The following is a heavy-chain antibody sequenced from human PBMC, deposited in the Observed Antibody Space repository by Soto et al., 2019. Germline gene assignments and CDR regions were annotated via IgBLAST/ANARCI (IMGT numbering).Heavy chain of an antibody. J-gene: IGHJ4*02. CDR2: ISSSSSYI. Sequence: GGSLRLSCAASGFTFSSYSMNWVRQAPGKGLEWVSSISSSSSYIYYADSVKGRFTISRDNAKNSLYLQMNSLRAEDTAVYYCARDVYGDRMGDFDYWGQGTLVTVSS. CDR1: GFTFSSYS. CDR3: ARDVYGDRMGDFDY. V-gene: IGHV3-21*01. D-gene: IGHD4-17*01.